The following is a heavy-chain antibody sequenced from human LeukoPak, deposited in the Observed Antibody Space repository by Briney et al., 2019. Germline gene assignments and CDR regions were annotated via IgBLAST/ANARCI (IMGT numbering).Heavy chain of an antibody. J-gene: IGHJ3*02. CDR1: GFTFSSHA. CDR3: VKASGSTGFRNAFDI. Sequence: GGSLRLSCAASGFTFSSHAMSWVRQAPGKGLEWVSTISGSGGSTYYGDSVKGRFTISRDSSKNTLYLQMNSLRAEDTALYYCVKASGSTGFRNAFDIWGQGTMVPVSS. CDR2: ISGSGGST. V-gene: IGHV3-23*01.